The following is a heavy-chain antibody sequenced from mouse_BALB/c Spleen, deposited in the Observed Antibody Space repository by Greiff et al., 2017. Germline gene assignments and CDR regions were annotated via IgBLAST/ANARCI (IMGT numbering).Heavy chain of an antibody. V-gene: IGHV5-17*02. CDR1: GFTFSSFG. D-gene: IGHD1-1*01. CDR2: ISSGSSTI. J-gene: IGHJ2*01. Sequence: EVHLVESGGGLVQPGGSRKLSCAASGFTFSSFGMHWVRQAPEKGLEWVAYISSGSSTIYYADTVKGRFTISRDNPKNTLFLQMTSLRSEDTAMYYCARTTVVAKGYYFDYWGQGTTLTVSS. CDR3: ARTTVVAKGYYFDY.